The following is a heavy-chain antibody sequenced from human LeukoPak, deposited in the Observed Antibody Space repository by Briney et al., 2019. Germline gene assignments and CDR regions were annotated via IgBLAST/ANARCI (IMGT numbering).Heavy chain of an antibody. J-gene: IGHJ4*02. Sequence: SETLSLTCTVSGGSISSSSYYWGWIRQPPGKGLEWIGYIYYSGSTNYNPSLKSRVTISVDTSKNQFSLKLSSVTAADTAVYYCARYIAAAGKVDYWGQGTLVTVSS. CDR1: GGSISSSSYY. CDR3: ARYIAAAGKVDY. D-gene: IGHD6-13*01. V-gene: IGHV4-61*05. CDR2: IYYSGST.